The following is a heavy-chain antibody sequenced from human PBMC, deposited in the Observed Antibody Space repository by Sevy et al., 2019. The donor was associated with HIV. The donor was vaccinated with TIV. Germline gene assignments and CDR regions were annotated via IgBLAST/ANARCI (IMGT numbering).Heavy chain of an antibody. CDR2: TYYRSKWYN. D-gene: IGHD3-22*01. CDR3: ARARRLTMIVVIPDAFDI. Sequence: KQSQTLSLTCAISGDSVSSNSAAWNWIRQSPSRGLEWLGRTYYRSKWYNDYAVSVKSRITINPDTSKNQCSLQLNSVTPEDTAVYYCARARRLTMIVVIPDAFDIWGQGTMVTVSS. V-gene: IGHV6-1*01. J-gene: IGHJ3*02. CDR1: GDSVSSNSAA.